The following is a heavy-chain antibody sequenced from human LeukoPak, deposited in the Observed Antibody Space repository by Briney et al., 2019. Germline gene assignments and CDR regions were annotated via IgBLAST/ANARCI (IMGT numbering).Heavy chain of an antibody. CDR1: GFTFSSYW. Sequence: GGSLRLSCTASGFTFSSYWMSCVRQAPGKGLEWLANIKNDGSDKYYVDSVKGRFTISRDNAKNSLYLQMNSLRAEDTAVYHCARDLTIHYYGSGKSTTNWGQGTLVTVSS. CDR2: IKNDGSDK. D-gene: IGHD3-10*01. V-gene: IGHV3-7*01. CDR3: ARDLTIHYYGSGKSTTN. J-gene: IGHJ4*02.